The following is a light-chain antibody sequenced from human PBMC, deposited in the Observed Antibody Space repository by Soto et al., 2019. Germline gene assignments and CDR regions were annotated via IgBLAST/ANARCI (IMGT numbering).Light chain of an antibody. Sequence: EIVLTQSPGTLSLSPGERATLSCRASQSVSSRCLAWYQRNPGQAPRLLIYDTSSRPTGIPDRFSGSGSGTDFTCTISRLEPEDFAVYYCQQCGSSPPTFGGGTKVEIK. J-gene: IGKJ4*01. CDR1: QSVSSRC. CDR2: DTS. CDR3: QQCGSSPPT. V-gene: IGKV3-20*01.